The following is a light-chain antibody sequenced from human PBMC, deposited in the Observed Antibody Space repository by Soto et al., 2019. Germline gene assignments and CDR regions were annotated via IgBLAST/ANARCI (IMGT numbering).Light chain of an antibody. CDR1: QSISSSS. J-gene: IGKJ4*01. Sequence: ENVLTQSPGTLSLSPGERATLSCRASQSISSSSLAWYQQEPGRAPRLLIYHTSSRATGIPDRFSGSGSGTDFTLTINRLEPEDFAVYYCQQRSNWPLTFGGGTKVDIK. V-gene: IGKV3D-20*02. CDR3: QQRSNWPLT. CDR2: HTS.